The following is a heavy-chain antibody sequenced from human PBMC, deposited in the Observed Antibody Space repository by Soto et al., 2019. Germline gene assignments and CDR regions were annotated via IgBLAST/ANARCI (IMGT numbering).Heavy chain of an antibody. CDR1: GGSISSGGYY. J-gene: IGHJ6*02. D-gene: IGHD5-12*01. Sequence: PSETLSLTCTVSGGSISSGGYYWSWIRQHPGKGLEWIGYIYYSGSTYYNPSLKSRVTISVDTSKNQFSLKLSSVTAADTAVYYCARDLGGYSGYGHYYYYGMDVWGQGTTVNVSS. V-gene: IGHV4-31*03. CDR3: ARDLGGYSGYGHYYYYGMDV. CDR2: IYYSGST.